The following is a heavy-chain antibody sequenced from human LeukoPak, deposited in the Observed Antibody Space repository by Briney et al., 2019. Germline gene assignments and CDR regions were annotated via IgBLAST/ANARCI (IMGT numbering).Heavy chain of an antibody. J-gene: IGHJ4*02. Sequence: PSETLSLTCAVYGGSFSGYYWSWIRQPPGKGLEWIGEINHSGSTNYNPSLKSRVTISVDTSKNQFSLKLSSVTAADTAVYYCARGPATRVYYFDYWGQGTLVTVSS. CDR1: GGSFSGYY. CDR3: ARGPATRVYYFDY. D-gene: IGHD1-26*01. V-gene: IGHV4-34*01. CDR2: INHSGST.